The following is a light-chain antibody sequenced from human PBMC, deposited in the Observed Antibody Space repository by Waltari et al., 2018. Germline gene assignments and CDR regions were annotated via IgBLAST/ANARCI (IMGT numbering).Light chain of an antibody. Sequence: QSALTQPASVSGSPGQSIPLSCTGHSGHVGGYNYVSWYQQHPGKAPKLMSYDVINRPSGVSNRFSGSKSGNTASLTISGLQAEDEADYYCCSYTSSNTYVFGTGTKVTVL. V-gene: IGLV2-14*03. CDR3: CSYTSSNTYV. J-gene: IGLJ1*01. CDR1: SGHVGGYNY. CDR2: DVI.